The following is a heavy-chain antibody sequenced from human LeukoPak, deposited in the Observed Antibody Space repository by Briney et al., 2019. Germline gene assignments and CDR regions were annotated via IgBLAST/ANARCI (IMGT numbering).Heavy chain of an antibody. D-gene: IGHD3-16*01. CDR2: ISYDGSNK. Sequence: GGSLRLSCAASGFTFSSYGMHWVRQAPGKGLEWVAVISYDGSNKYYADSVKGRFTISRDNSKNTLYLQMNSLRAEDTAVYYCAKRRSRNMITFGGVENWFDPWGQGTLVTVSS. CDR1: GFTFSSYG. CDR3: AKRRSRNMITFGGVENWFDP. V-gene: IGHV3-30*18. J-gene: IGHJ5*02.